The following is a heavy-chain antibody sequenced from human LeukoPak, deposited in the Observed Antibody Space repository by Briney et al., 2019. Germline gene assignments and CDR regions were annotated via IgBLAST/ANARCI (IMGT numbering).Heavy chain of an antibody. CDR3: ARQRGSGWCLGDFDY. Sequence: PSETLFLTCTVSGGSISSSSYYWGWIRQPPGKGLEWIGSIYYSGSTYYNPSLKSRVTISVDTSKNQFSLKLSSVTAADTAVYYCARQRGSGWCLGDFDYWGQGTLVTVSS. J-gene: IGHJ4*02. CDR1: GGSISSSSYY. V-gene: IGHV4-39*01. CDR2: IYYSGST. D-gene: IGHD6-19*01.